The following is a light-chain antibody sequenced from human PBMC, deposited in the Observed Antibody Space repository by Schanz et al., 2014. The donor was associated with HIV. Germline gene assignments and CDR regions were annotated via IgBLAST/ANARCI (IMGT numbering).Light chain of an antibody. Sequence: QSALTQPASVSGSPGQSITISCTGTSNDVGGYNFVSWYQQHPGKAPKLIIYDVSNRPSGVSNRFSGSKSGNTASLTISGLQAEDEADYYCSSYTTSSTYVFGTGTKLTVL. J-gene: IGLJ1*01. CDR1: SNDVGGYNF. V-gene: IGLV2-14*03. CDR3: SSYTTSSTYV. CDR2: DVS.